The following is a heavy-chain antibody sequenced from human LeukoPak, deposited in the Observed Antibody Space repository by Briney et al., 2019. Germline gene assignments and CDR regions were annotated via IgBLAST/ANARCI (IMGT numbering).Heavy chain of an antibody. Sequence: SSVKVSCQASGGTFSTYAISWVRQAPRQGLEWMGGVIPIFGTANYAQKFQGRVTITADKSTSTAYMELSSLRSDDTAVYYCASLTMGADPWNWFDPWGQGTLVTVSS. J-gene: IGHJ5*02. CDR1: GGTFSTYA. D-gene: IGHD3-10*01. CDR2: VIPIFGTA. V-gene: IGHV1-69*06. CDR3: ASLTMGADPWNWFDP.